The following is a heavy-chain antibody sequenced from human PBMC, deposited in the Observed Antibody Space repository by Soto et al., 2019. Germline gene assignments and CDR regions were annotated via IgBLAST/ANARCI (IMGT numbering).Heavy chain of an antibody. CDR1: GLTFSSYA. J-gene: IGHJ4*02. CDR3: AKDVPFIAAAGTGFDY. V-gene: IGHV3-23*01. CDR2: ISGSGGST. Sequence: PGGSLRLSCSASGLTFSSYAMSWVRQAPGKGLEWVSAISGSGGSTYYADSVKGRFTISRDNSKNTLYLQMNSLRAEDTAVYYCAKDVPFIAAAGTGFDYWGQGTLVTVSS. D-gene: IGHD6-13*01.